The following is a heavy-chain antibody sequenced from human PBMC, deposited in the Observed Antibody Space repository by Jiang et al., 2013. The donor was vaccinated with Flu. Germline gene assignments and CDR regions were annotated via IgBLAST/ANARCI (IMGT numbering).Heavy chain of an antibody. Sequence: GLVKPSETLSLTCTVSGGSISTYYWTWIRQPPGQGLEWIGYIYYSGSTNYNPSLKSRATISLDTSKTQFSLKLSSVTAADTAVYYCARAASGWYETYFDSWGPG. CDR2: IYYSGST. J-gene: IGHJ4*01. CDR1: GGSISTYY. V-gene: IGHV4-59*01. CDR3: ARAASGWYETYFDS. D-gene: IGHD6-19*01.